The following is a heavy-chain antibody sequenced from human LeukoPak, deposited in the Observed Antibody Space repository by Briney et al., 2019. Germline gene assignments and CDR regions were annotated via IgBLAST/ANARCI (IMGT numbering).Heavy chain of an antibody. V-gene: IGHV1-69*06. CDR3: AMRGYSYGFDY. J-gene: IGHJ4*02. CDR2: IIPIFGTA. CDR1: GGTSSSYA. Sequence: ASVKVSCKASGGTSSSYAISWVRQAPGQGLEWMGGIIPIFGTANYAQKFQGRVTITADKSTSTAYMELSSLRSEDTAVYYCAMRGYSYGFDYWGQGTLVTVSS. D-gene: IGHD5-18*01.